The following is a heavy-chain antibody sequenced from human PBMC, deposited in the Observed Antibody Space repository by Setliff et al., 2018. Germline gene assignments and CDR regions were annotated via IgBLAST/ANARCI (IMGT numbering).Heavy chain of an antibody. CDR3: AKGGTYRYFDF. Sequence: PSETLSLTCTVSSASRSINTYYWSWIRQPPGKGLEFIGYVYYSGTAKYDPSLESRAIMSVDASKNEISLKLKSVTAADTAVYYCAKGGTYRYFDFWGQGALVTVSS. J-gene: IGHJ4*02. CDR2: VYYSGTA. D-gene: IGHD1-1*01. V-gene: IGHV4-59*01. CDR1: SASRSINTYY.